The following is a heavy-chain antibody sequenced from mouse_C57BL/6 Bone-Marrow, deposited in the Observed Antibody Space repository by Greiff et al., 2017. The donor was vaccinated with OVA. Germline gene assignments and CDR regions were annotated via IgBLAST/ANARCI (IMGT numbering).Heavy chain of an antibody. CDR2: IYPGSGST. D-gene: IGHD4-1*01. CDR1: GYTFTSYW. J-gene: IGHJ2*01. V-gene: IGHV1-55*01. CDR3: ARSTLGPYYFDY. Sequence: QVQLQQSGAELVKPGASVKMSCKASGYTFTSYWITWVKQRPGQGLEWIGDIYPGSGSTNYNEKFKSKATLTVDTSSSTAYMQLSSLTSEDSAVYYCARSTLGPYYFDYWGQGTTLTVSS.